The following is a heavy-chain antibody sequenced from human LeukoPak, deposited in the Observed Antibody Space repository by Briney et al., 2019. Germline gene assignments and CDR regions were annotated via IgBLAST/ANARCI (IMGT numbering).Heavy chain of an antibody. Sequence: SETLSLTCTVSGVSISSSNSYWGWIRQPPGKGLEWIGSIYYSGSTYYNPSLKSRVTISVDTSKNQFSLKLSSVTAADTAVYYCARVPGGALNWFDPWGQGTLVTVSS. D-gene: IGHD1-1*01. V-gene: IGHV4-39*01. CDR3: ARVPGGALNWFDP. CDR2: IYYSGST. J-gene: IGHJ5*02. CDR1: GVSISSSNSY.